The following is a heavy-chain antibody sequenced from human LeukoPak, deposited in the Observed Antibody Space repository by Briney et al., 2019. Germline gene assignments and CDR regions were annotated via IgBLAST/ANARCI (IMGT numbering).Heavy chain of an antibody. CDR1: GFTFSSYA. CDR2: ISGSGGST. Sequence: PGGSLRLSCAASGFTFSSYAMSWVRQAPGKGLEWVSAISGSGGSTYYADSVKGRFTVSRDNSKNTLYLQMNSLRAEDTAVYYCAKDHYFGSGSNYADYWGQGTLVTVSS. CDR3: AKDHYFGSGSNYADY. D-gene: IGHD3-10*01. V-gene: IGHV3-23*01. J-gene: IGHJ4*02.